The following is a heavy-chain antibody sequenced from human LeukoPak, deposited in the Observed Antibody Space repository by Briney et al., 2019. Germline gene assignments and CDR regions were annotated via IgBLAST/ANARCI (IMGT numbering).Heavy chain of an antibody. CDR2: IYYSGST. J-gene: IGHJ6*02. V-gene: IGHV4-59*01. D-gene: IGHD2-15*01. Sequence: SETLSLTCTVSGVSISSYYWSWIRQPPGKGLEWIGYIYYSGSTNYNPSLKSRVTISVDTSKNQFSLKLSSVTAADTAVYYCARDRATYYYGMDVWGQGTTVTVSS. CDR1: GVSISSYY. CDR3: ARDRATYYYGMDV.